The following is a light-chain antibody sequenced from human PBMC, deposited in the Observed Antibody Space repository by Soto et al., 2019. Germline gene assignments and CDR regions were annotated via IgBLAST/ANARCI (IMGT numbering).Light chain of an antibody. V-gene: IGLV2-14*03. CDR2: DVT. J-gene: IGLJ1*01. Sequence: LAQPASVSGSPGQSITISCTGTNSDVGAYNYVSWYQQHPGKAPKLMIYDVTNRPSGVFNRFSGSKSGNTASLTISGLQAEDEADYYCSSYTSRSTLYVFGTGTKVTVL. CDR1: NSDVGAYNY. CDR3: SSYTSRSTLYV.